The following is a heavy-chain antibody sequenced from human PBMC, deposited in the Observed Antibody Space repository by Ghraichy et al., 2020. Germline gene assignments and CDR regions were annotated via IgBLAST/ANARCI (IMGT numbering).Heavy chain of an antibody. D-gene: IGHD1-26*01. V-gene: IGHV3-53*01. CDR1: GFTVSSNY. CDR3: ACGSYGAGGQFQH. J-gene: IGHJ1*01. CDR2: IYSGGST. Sequence: GGSLRLSCAASGFTVSSNYMSWVRQAPGKGLEWVSVIYSGGSTYYADSVKGQFTISRDNSKNTLYLQMNSLRAEDTAVYYCACGSYGAGGQFQHWGQGTLVTVSS.